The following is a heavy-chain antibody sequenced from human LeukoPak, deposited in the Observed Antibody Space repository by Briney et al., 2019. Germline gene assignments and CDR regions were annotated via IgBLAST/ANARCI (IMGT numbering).Heavy chain of an antibody. CDR2: INHSGST. D-gene: IGHD4-11*01. Sequence: KPSETLSLTCAVYGGSFSGYYWSWIRQPPGKGLEWIGEINHSGSTNYNPSLKSRVTISVDTSKNQFSLKLSSVTAADTAVYYCARGLMTTYWFDPWGQGTLVTVSS. CDR1: GGSFSGYY. J-gene: IGHJ5*02. V-gene: IGHV4-34*01. CDR3: ARGLMTTYWFDP.